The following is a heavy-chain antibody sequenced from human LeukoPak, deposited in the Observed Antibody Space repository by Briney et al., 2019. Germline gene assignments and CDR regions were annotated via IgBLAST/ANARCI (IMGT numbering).Heavy chain of an antibody. CDR3: AKLIVGARSLFDF. CDR1: GFTFSSHA. Sequence: GGSLRLSCAASGFTFSSHAMSWVRQAPGKGLEWVSTVSGSGDSTNYADSVKGRFTISRDNSKNTLYLQMSSLRADDTAMYYCAKLIVGARSLFDFRGQGILVTVSS. D-gene: IGHD1-26*01. V-gene: IGHV3-23*01. J-gene: IGHJ4*02. CDR2: VSGSGDST.